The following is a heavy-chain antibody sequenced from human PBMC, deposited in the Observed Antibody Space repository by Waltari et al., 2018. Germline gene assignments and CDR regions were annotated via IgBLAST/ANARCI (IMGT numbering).Heavy chain of an antibody. CDR2: IYYSGST. CDR3: ARAFYDYGDFHDAFDI. CDR1: GGSISSSSYY. V-gene: IGHV4-39*01. Sequence: QLQLQESGPGLVKPSETLSLTCTVSGGSISSSSYYWGWIRQPPGKGLEWIGSIYYSGSTYYNPSLKSRVTISVDTSKNQFSLKLSSVTAADTAVYYCARAFYDYGDFHDAFDIWGQGTMVTVSS. D-gene: IGHD4-17*01. J-gene: IGHJ3*02.